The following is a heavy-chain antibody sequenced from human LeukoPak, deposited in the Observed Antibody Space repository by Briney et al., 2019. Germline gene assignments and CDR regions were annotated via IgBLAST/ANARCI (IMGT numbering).Heavy chain of an antibody. J-gene: IGHJ4*02. CDR2: INPYSGDT. D-gene: IGHD7-27*01. CDR3: AREARGSGHWAGFDF. V-gene: IGHV1-2*02. CDR1: GYTFSDHY. Sequence: ASVKVSCKTSGYTFSDHYVQWLRQAPGQGLEWMGWINPYSGDTSSARKFQGRVTMTKDTSITTAYLELTGLTSDDTAIYYCAREARGSGHWAGFDFWGQGALVTVSS.